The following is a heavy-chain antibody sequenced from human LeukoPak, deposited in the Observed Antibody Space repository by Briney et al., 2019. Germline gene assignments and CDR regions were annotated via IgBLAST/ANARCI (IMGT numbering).Heavy chain of an antibody. CDR3: ARDGSKRDRSSLLY. D-gene: IGHD6-6*01. V-gene: IGHV1-18*01. CDR2: ISAYNGNT. CDR1: GYSFSSYG. Sequence: ASVKVSCKASGYSFSSYGISWVRQAPGQELEWMGWISAYNGNTNYAQKLQGRVTMTTETSTSTAYMELRSLRSDDTAVYYCARDGSKRDRSSLLYWGQGTLVTVSS. J-gene: IGHJ4*02.